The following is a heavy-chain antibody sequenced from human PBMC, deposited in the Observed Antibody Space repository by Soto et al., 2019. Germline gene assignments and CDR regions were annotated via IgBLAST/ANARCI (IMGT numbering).Heavy chain of an antibody. CDR1: GYTFTSYG. Sequence: ASVKVSCKASGYTFTSYGISWVRQAPGQGLEWMGWISAYNGNTNYAQKLQGRVTMTTDTSTSTAYMELRSLRSDDTAVYYCARDLASSSWAGEAWFDPWGQGTLVTAPQ. V-gene: IGHV1-18*04. J-gene: IGHJ5*02. D-gene: IGHD6-13*01. CDR3: ARDLASSSWAGEAWFDP. CDR2: ISAYNGNT.